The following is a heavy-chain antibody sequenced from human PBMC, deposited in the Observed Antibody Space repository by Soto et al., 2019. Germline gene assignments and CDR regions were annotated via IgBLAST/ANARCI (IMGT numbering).Heavy chain of an antibody. V-gene: IGHV3-13*01. CDR3: ARGSAPYYYYYMDV. CDR1: GFTFSSYD. J-gene: IGHJ6*03. Sequence: GGSLRLSCAASGFTFSSYDMHWVRQATGKGLEWVSAIGTAGDTYYPGSVKGRFTISRENAKNSLYLQMNSLRAGDTAVYYCARGSAPYYYYYMDVWGKGTMVTVSS. CDR2: IGTAGDT.